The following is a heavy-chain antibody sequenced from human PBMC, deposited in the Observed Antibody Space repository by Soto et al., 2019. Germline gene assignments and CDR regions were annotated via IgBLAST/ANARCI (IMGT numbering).Heavy chain of an antibody. CDR1: GFTFSSYG. J-gene: IGHJ6*02. V-gene: IGHV3-30*18. Sequence: GGSLRLSCAASGFTFSSYGMHWVRQAPGKGLEWVAVISYDGSNKYYADSVKGRFTISRDNSKNTLYLQMNSLRAEDTAVYYCAKALGSKPYDFWSGYYGWSYYGMDVWGPGTTVTVSS. D-gene: IGHD3-3*01. CDR2: ISYDGSNK. CDR3: AKALGSKPYDFWSGYYGWSYYGMDV.